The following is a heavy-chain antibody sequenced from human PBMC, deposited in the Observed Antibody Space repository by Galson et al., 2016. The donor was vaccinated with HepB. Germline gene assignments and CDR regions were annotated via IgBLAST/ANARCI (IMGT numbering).Heavy chain of an antibody. V-gene: IGHV3-48*03. Sequence: SLRLSCAASGFTFSDFEMNWVRQAPGKGLEWISFISGTGSTIYYGDSVKGRFTISRDNTKNSLYLQMNSLRAEETAVYYCARGRYSSGWASWFDPWGQGTLVIVSS. CDR3: ARGRYSSGWASWFDP. CDR2: ISGTGSTI. J-gene: IGHJ5*02. CDR1: GFTFSDFE. D-gene: IGHD6-19*01.